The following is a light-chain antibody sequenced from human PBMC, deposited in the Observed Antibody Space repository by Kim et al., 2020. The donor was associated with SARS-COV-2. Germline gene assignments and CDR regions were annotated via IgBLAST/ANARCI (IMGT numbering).Light chain of an antibody. CDR2: DVT. V-gene: IGLV2-14*04. CDR3: SSYTSSYTFV. J-gene: IGLJ1*01. Sequence: GQSIPISCTGTRSDVGGYNFVSWYQQQPGKAPKFLIYDVTERPSGVSNRFSGSKSGNTASLTISGLQPEDEADYYCSSYTSSYTFVFGTGTKVTVL. CDR1: RSDVGGYNF.